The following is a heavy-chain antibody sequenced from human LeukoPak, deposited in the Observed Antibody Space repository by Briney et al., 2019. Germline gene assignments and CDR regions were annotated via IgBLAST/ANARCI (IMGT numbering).Heavy chain of an antibody. D-gene: IGHD2-21*01. CDR3: ARVPHVMSYYYHYYMDV. V-gene: IGHV4-61*01. CDR1: GGSISSSSYY. Sequence: SETLSLTCTVSGGSISSSSYYWSWIRQPPGKGLEWIGYIYYSGSTNYNPSLKSRVTISVDTSKNQFSLKLSSVTAADTAVYYCARVPHVMSYYYHYYMDVWGKGTTVTVSS. J-gene: IGHJ6*03. CDR2: IYYSGST.